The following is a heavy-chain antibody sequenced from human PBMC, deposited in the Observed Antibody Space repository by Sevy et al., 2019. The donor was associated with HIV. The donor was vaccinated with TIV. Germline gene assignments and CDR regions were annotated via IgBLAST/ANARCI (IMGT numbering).Heavy chain of an antibody. Sequence: GGSLRLSCAASGFTFDDYAMHWVRQAPGKGLEWVSGISRNSGSIGYADSVKGRFTISRDNAKNSLYLQMNSLRAEDTALYYCAKDMCLGGTAFSFDIWGQGTMVTVSS. V-gene: IGHV3-9*01. CDR1: GFTFDDYA. CDR2: ISRNSGSI. D-gene: IGHD3-16*01. CDR3: AKDMCLGGTAFSFDI. J-gene: IGHJ3*02.